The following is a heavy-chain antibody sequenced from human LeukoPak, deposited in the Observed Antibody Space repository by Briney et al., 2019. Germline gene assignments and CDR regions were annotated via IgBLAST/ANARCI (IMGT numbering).Heavy chain of an antibody. J-gene: IGHJ6*04. Sequence: PGGSLRLSCAASGFTFSSYSMSWVRQAPGKGLEWVSSTGGSTSYVYYADSVKGRFTVSRDNAKNSLYLQMNSLRAEDTAVYYCARAPSGTVTTGYYFGMDVWGKGTTVTVSS. V-gene: IGHV3-21*01. CDR3: ARAPSGTVTTGYYFGMDV. D-gene: IGHD4-17*01. CDR2: TGGSTSYV. CDR1: GFTFSSYS.